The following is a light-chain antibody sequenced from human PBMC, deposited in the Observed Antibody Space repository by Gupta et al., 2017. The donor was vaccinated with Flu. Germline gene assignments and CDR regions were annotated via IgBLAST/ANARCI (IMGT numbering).Light chain of an antibody. CDR2: EVS. Sequence: QSALTQPPSASGSPGQSVTISCTGTSSDIGIYNYVSWYQQHPGKAPKLMIYEVSKRPSGVPDRFSGSKSGNTASLTVPGLQTEDEADYYCSSDAGSNNLYVFGSGTTVTVL. V-gene: IGLV2-8*01. CDR3: SSDAGSNNLYV. J-gene: IGLJ1*01. CDR1: SSDIGIYNY.